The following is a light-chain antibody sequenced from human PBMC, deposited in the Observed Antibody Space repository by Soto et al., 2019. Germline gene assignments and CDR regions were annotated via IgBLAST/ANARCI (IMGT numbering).Light chain of an antibody. V-gene: IGLV2-14*01. Sequence: LTQPRSVSASPGQSITISCTGTSSDVGGYNYVSWYQQHPGKAPKLMIFEVSNRPSGVSNRFSGSKSGNTASLTISALQTDDEAEYYCTSYTGSFAHLFGTGTKVTV. CDR3: TSYTGSFAHL. J-gene: IGLJ1*01. CDR2: EVS. CDR1: SSDVGGYNY.